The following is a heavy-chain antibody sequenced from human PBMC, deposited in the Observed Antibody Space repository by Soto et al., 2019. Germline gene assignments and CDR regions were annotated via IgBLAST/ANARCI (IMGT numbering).Heavy chain of an antibody. J-gene: IGHJ3*02. V-gene: IGHV1-69*01. CDR2: IIPILGSA. Sequence: QVQLVQSGAEVKKPGSSVKVSCKASGGSFSSNAVSWVRQAPGQGLEWMGGIIPILGSANYAQQFRDRLTITADGSTTTTHMELNSLRSEDAAVYYCVSRERVDAFDIWGQGTLVTVSS. CDR3: VSRERVDAFDI. CDR1: GGSFSSNA. D-gene: IGHD1-26*01.